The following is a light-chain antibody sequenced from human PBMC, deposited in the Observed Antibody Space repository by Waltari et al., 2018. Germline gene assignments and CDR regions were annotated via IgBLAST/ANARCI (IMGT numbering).Light chain of an antibody. J-gene: IGLJ1*01. CDR1: SSDVCRYNL. CDR2: EVN. V-gene: IGLV2-23*02. Sequence: QSALTQPASVSGSPGQSITISCTGTSSDVCRYNLVSWFQQYPDKAPKLIIFEVNKRLSGVSNRFSGSKSGNTASLTISGLQAEDEADYYCCSDAGSGIYVFGSGAKVTVL. CDR3: CSDAGSGIYV.